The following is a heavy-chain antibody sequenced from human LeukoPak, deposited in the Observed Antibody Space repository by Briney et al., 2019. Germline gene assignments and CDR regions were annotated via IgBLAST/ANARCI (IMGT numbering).Heavy chain of an antibody. CDR1: GGSISSGGYY. J-gene: IGHJ4*02. D-gene: IGHD5-12*01. CDR2: IYYSGNT. Sequence: PSETLSLTCTVSGGSISSGGYYWSWIRQHPGKGLEWIGYIYYSGNTYYNPSLKSRVTISVDTSKNQFSLKLSSVTAADTAVYYCARGIGGYSRLDYWGQGTLVTVSS. V-gene: IGHV4-31*03. CDR3: ARGIGGYSRLDY.